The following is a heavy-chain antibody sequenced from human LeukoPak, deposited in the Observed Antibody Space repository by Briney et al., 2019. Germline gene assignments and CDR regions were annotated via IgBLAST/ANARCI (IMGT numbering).Heavy chain of an antibody. V-gene: IGHV1-69*13. CDR2: IIPIFGTA. Sequence: PGASVKVSCKASGYTFTSYAISWVRQAPGQGLEWMGGIIPIFGTANYAQKFQGRVTITADESTSTAYMELSSLRSEDTAVYYCARGGFYCSSTSCLPNWFDPWGQRTLVTVSS. CDR1: GYTFTSYA. D-gene: IGHD2-2*01. CDR3: ARGGFYCSSTSCLPNWFDP. J-gene: IGHJ5*02.